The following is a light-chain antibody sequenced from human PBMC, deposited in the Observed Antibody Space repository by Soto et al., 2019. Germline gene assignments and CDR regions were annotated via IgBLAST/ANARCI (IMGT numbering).Light chain of an antibody. V-gene: IGKV1-33*01. CDR2: DAS. CDR1: LDISKY. Sequence: IQMTQSPSSLSASVGERVTITCQASLDISKYLNWYQQKPGKAAKVMIYDASNLETGVPSKLIGRGPGTDFRFPIRSRQPAAIATYYCQQYDNPPRTFGQGPKV. CDR3: QQYDNPPRT. J-gene: IGKJ1*01.